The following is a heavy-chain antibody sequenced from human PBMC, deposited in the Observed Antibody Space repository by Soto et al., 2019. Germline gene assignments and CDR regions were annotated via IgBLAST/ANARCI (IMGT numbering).Heavy chain of an antibody. CDR1: GFTFSSYG. J-gene: IGHJ6*02. V-gene: IGHV3-30*18. Sequence: QVQLVESGGGVVQPGRSLRLSCAASGFTFSSYGMHWVRQAPGKGLEWVAVISYDGRNKYYADSVKGRFTISRDNSKNTLYLQMHSLRAEDTAVYYCAKDLSGLLWFGELDYGMDVWGQGTTVTVSS. CDR3: AKDLSGLLWFGELDYGMDV. CDR2: ISYDGRNK. D-gene: IGHD3-10*01.